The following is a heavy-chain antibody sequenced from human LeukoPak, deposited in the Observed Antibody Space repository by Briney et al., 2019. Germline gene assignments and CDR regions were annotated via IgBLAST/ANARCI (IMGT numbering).Heavy chain of an antibody. J-gene: IGHJ3*02. V-gene: IGHV3-66*01. CDR2: IYSGGST. CDR1: GFTFSSYW. D-gene: IGHD3-10*01. CDR3: ASRDYGSGSLDAFDI. Sequence: PGGSLRLSCAASGFTFSSYWMSWVRQAPGKGLEWVSVIYSGGSTYYADSVKGRFTISRDNSKNTLYLQMNSLRAEDTAVYYCASRDYGSGSLDAFDIWGQGTMVTVSS.